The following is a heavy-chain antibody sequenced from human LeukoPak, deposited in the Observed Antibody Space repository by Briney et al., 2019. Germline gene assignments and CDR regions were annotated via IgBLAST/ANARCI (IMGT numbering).Heavy chain of an antibody. V-gene: IGHV4-38-2*01. CDR2: IYHSGSI. D-gene: IGHD6-19*01. CDR3: ARLAYSSGCR. J-gene: IGHJ4*02. Sequence: PSETLSLTCAVSGYSISSGYYWGWIRQPPGKELEWIGSIYHSGSIYYNPSLKSRVTISVDTSKNQFSLKLSSVTAADMAVYYCARLAYSSGCRWGQGTLVTVSS. CDR1: GYSISSGYY.